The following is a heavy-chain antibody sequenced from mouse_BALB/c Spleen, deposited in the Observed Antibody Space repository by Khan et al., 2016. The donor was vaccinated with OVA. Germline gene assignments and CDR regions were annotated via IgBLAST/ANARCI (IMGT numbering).Heavy chain of an antibody. CDR2: ISYSGNT. CDR3: ARIYGGDVDY. J-gene: IGHJ2*01. Sequence: EVQLQESGPGLVKPSQSLSLTCTVTGYSITSDYAWNWIRQFPENKLEWMGYISYSGNTKYNPSLKSRISITRDTSKNQFFLQLNSVTAEDTATYYCARIYGGDVDYWGQGTTLTVSS. V-gene: IGHV3-2*02. CDR1: GYSITSDYA. D-gene: IGHD1-1*01.